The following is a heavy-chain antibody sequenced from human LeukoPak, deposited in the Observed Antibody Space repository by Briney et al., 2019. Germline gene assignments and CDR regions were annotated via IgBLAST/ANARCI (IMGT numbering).Heavy chain of an antibody. CDR1: GYTFTSYW. D-gene: IGHD5-18*01. J-gene: IGHJ4*02. V-gene: IGHV5-51*01. CDR2: IYPYDSDT. CDR3: ARPRGYSYGTYFDY. Sequence: PGESLKISCKGTGYTFTSYWIGWVRQVPGEGLEWMGIIYPYDSDTRYSPSFQGQVTISADKSVSTAYLQWSSLKASDTAMYYCARPRGYSYGTYFDYWGQGTLVTVSS.